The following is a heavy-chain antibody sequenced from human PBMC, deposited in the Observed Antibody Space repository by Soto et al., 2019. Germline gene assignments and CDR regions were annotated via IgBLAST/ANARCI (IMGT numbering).Heavy chain of an antibody. V-gene: IGHV3-23*01. Sequence: PGGSLRLSCAASGFIFNNYAMSWVRQAPGKGLEWVSAISGSSMTTYYADYVKGRYTISRDNSKNTLNLKMSSLRAEDTAVYFCAKDSPGYCSGGNCYSLTSIDYWGQGILVTVSS. CDR2: ISGSSMTT. CDR3: AKDSPGYCSGGNCYSLTSIDY. J-gene: IGHJ4*02. CDR1: GFIFNNYA. D-gene: IGHD2-15*01.